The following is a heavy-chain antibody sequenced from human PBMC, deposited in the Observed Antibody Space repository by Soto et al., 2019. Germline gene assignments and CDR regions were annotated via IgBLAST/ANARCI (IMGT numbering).Heavy chain of an antibody. V-gene: IGHV4-30-4*01. J-gene: IGHJ6*02. CDR3: ARDPSLYRQQLRNGMDV. D-gene: IGHD6-13*01. CDR2: IYYSGST. CDR1: GGSISSGDYY. Sequence: QVQLQESGPGLVKPSQTLSLTCTVSGGSISSGDYYWSWIRQPPGKGLEWIGYIYYSGSTYYNPSLKSRVTISVDTSKNQFSLKLSSVTAADTAVYYCARDPSLYRQQLRNGMDVWGQGTTVTVSS.